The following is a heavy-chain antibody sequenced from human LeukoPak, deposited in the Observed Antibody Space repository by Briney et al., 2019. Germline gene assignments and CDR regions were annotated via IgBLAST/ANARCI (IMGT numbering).Heavy chain of an antibody. V-gene: IGHV3-48*03. CDR3: ARDIYYGSGNFDY. Sequence: GGSLRLSCAASGFTFSSYEMNWVRQAPGKGLEWVSYISSSGSTINYADSVKGRFTISRDNAKNSLYLQMNSLRAEDTAVYYCARDIYYGSGNFDYWGQGTLVTVSS. D-gene: IGHD3-10*01. CDR2: ISSSGSTI. CDR1: GFTFSSYE. J-gene: IGHJ4*02.